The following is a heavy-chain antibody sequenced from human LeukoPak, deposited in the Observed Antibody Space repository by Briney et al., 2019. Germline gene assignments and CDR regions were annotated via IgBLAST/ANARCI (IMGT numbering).Heavy chain of an antibody. CDR3: ARDRTNAIGDYLGWFDP. CDR2: INPNSGGT. Sequence: GASVKVSCKASGYTFTGYYMHWVRQAPGQGLEWMGWINPNSGGTNYAQKLQGRVTMTTDTSTSTAYMELRSLRSDDTAVYYCARDRTNAIGDYLGWFDPWGQGTLVTVSS. J-gene: IGHJ5*02. D-gene: IGHD4-17*01. CDR1: GYTFTGYY. V-gene: IGHV1-2*02.